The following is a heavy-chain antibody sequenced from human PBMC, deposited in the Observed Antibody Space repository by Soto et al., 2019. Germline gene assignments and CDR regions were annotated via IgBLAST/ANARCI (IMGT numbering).Heavy chain of an antibody. CDR1: GFAFSSHP. D-gene: IGHD6-6*01. Sequence: LRLSCAASGFAFSSHPMSWVRQAPERGLEWVSGISDGGDLTYNADSVKGRFTISRDNSKNILFLQMNSLRAEDTALYYCARRAFGSSRSFDLWGQGTMVTVSS. V-gene: IGHV3-23*01. CDR3: ARRAFGSSRSFDL. CDR2: ISDGGDLT. J-gene: IGHJ3*01.